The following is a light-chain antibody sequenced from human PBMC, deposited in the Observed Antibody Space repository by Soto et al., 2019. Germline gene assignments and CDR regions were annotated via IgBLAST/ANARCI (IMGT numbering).Light chain of an antibody. V-gene: IGKV1-27*01. CDR2: AAS. CDR3: QKYNSAPHT. J-gene: IGKJ3*01. CDR1: QGISNY. Sequence: DIQMTQSPSSLSPSVGYRVTLTCRASQGISNYLAWYQQKPGKVPKLLIYAASTLQSGVPSRFSGSGSGTDFALTISSLQPEDVATYYCQKYNSAPHTFGPGTKVDIK.